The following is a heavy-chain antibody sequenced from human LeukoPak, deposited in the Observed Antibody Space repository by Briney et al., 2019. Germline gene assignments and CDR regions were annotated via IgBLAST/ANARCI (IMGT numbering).Heavy chain of an antibody. V-gene: IGHV3-21*05. CDR1: GFTFSSYS. CDR2: ISSSSSYI. Sequence: GGSLRLSCAASGFTFSSYSMNWVRQAPGKGLEWVSYISSSSSYIYYADSVKGRFTISRDNAKNSLYLQMNSLRAEDTAVYYCARDQYCSGGSCPFDYWGQGTLVTVSS. D-gene: IGHD2-15*01. CDR3: ARDQYCSGGSCPFDY. J-gene: IGHJ4*02.